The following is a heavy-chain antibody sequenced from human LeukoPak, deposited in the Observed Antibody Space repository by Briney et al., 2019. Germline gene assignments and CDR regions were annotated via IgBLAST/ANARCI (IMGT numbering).Heavy chain of an antibody. D-gene: IGHD5-18*01. CDR1: GYTFTGYC. J-gene: IGHJ4*02. V-gene: IGHV1-2*02. CDR3: ARGKYSYGAFIDY. CDR2: INPNSGGT. Sequence: ASVKVSCKASGYTFTGYCMHWVRQAPGQGLEWMGWINPNSGGTNYAQKFQGRVTMTRDTSISTAYMELSRLRSDDTAVYYCARGKYSYGAFIDYWGQGTLVTVSS.